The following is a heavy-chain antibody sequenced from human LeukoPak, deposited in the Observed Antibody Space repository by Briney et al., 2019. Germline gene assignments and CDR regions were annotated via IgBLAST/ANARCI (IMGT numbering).Heavy chain of an antibody. CDR1: EFIFSSYT. CDR2: ISSSSTYI. D-gene: IGHD2-21*02. J-gene: IGHJ4*02. CDR3: TRSPQYCGSDCYSDY. Sequence: PGGSLRLSCAASEFIFSSYTMNWVRQAPGKGLEWVSYISSSSTYIYYADSVKGRFTISRDNARNSLFLQMHSLRAEDTAVYYCTRSPQYCGSDCYSDYWGQGTLVTVSS. V-gene: IGHV3-21*01.